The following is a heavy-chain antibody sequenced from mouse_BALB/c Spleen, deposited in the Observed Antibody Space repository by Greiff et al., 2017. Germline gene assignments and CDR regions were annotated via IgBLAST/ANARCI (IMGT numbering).Heavy chain of an antibody. V-gene: IGHV1S53*02. Sequence: QVQLQQPGAELVKPGASVKLSCKASGYTFTSYWMHWVKQKPEQGLEWIGYISPGNGDIKYNEKFKGKATLTADKSSSTAYMQLNSLTSEDSAVYFCKRSHYDYDYWGQGTTLTVSS. D-gene: IGHD2-4*01. CDR3: KRSHYDYDY. CDR2: ISPGNGDI. J-gene: IGHJ2*01. CDR1: GYTFTSYW.